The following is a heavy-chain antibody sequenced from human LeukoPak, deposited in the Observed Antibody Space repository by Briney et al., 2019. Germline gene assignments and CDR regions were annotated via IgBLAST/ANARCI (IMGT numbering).Heavy chain of an antibody. D-gene: IGHD3-22*01. J-gene: IGHJ4*02. CDR1: GGSISSGSYY. CDR3: AREGLDSSGYYPDY. V-gene: IGHV4-61*02. Sequence: SETLSLTCTVSGGSISSGSYYWSWIRQPAGKGLEWIGRIYTSGSTNYNPSLKSRVTISVGTSKNQFSLKLSSVTAADTAVYYCAREGLDSSGYYPDYWGQGTLVTVSS. CDR2: IYTSGST.